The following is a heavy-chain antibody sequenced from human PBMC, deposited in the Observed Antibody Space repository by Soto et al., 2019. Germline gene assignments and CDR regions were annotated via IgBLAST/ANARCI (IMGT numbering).Heavy chain of an antibody. CDR1: GGTFSSYA. CDR2: IIPIFGTA. V-gene: IGHV1-69*05. CDR3: ACVVVTAIRTNYGMDV. J-gene: IGHJ6*02. D-gene: IGHD2-21*02. Sequence: QVQLVQSGAEVKKPGSSVKVSCKASGGTFSSYAISWVRQAPGQGLEWMGGIIPIFGTANYAQKFQGRVTITXXEXTXXAYMELSSLRSEDTAVYYCACVVVTAIRTNYGMDVWGQGTTVTVSS.